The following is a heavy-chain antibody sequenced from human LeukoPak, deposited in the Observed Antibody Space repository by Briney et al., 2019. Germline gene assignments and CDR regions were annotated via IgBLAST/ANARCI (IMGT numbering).Heavy chain of an antibody. CDR2: INPNSGGT. CDR3: ARGPYSSSWIHPSFDY. J-gene: IGHJ4*02. CDR1: GYTFTGYY. V-gene: IGHV1-2*02. Sequence: ASVKVSCKASGYTFTGYYMHWVRQAPGQGLEWMGWINPNSGGTNYAQKFQGRVTMTRDTSISTAYMELSRLRSDDTAVYYCARGPYSSSWIHPSFDYWGQGTLVTVSS. D-gene: IGHD6-13*01.